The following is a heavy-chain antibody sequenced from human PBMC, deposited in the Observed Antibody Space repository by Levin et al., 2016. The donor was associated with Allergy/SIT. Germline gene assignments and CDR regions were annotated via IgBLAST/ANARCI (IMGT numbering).Heavy chain of an antibody. V-gene: IGHV4-34*01. D-gene: IGHD6-13*01. Sequence: SQTLSLTCAVYGGSFSGYYWNWIRQPPGKGLEWIGEINHSGSTDYNPSLKSRVTISVDSSKNHFSLKLSSVTAADTAVYYCARGVRQQLDDAFDIWGQGTMVTVSS. J-gene: IGHJ3*02. CDR1: GGSFSGYY. CDR3: ARGVRQQLDDAFDI. CDR2: INHSGST.